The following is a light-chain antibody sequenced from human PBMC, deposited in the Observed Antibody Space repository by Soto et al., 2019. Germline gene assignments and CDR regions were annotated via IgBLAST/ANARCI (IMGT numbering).Light chain of an antibody. Sequence: DIQMTQSPSSLSASVGYRVTITCRASQSISSYLNWYQQKPGKAPKLLIYAASSLQSGVPSRFSGSGSGTDFTLTISSLQPEDFATYYCQQSYSTPRTCGQGTKVDIK. CDR3: QQSYSTPRT. CDR2: AAS. V-gene: IGKV1-39*01. CDR1: QSISSY. J-gene: IGKJ1*01.